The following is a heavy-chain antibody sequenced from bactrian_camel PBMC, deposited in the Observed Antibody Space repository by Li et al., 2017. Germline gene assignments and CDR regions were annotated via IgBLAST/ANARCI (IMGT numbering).Heavy chain of an antibody. CDR1: GFAFSDYP. J-gene: IGHJ4*01. D-gene: IGHD5*01. V-gene: IGHV3S35*01. Sequence: VQLVESGGGLVQPGGSLRLSCVTSGFAFSDYPITWVRQAPGKGFEWVSSINSRFITDYPNSVKGRFTISRDNAKNIVYLQLNSLTSDDTGVYFCLVGFDYWGRGTQVTVS. CDR3: LVGFDY. CDR2: INSRFIT.